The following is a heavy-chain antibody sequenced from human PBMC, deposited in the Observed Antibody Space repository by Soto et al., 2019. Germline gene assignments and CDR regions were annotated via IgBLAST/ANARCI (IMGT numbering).Heavy chain of an antibody. CDR1: GFTFSSYW. D-gene: IGHD3-3*01. CDR2: IKQDGSEK. V-gene: IGHV3-7*03. CDR3: ARGGIWSGYYKEGYYYGMDV. Sequence: WSLRLSCAASGFTFSSYWMSWVRQAPGKGLEWVANIKQDGSEKYYVDSVKGRFTISRDNAKNSLYLQMNSLRAEDTAVYYCARGGIWSGYYKEGYYYGMDVWGQGTTVTVSS. J-gene: IGHJ6*02.